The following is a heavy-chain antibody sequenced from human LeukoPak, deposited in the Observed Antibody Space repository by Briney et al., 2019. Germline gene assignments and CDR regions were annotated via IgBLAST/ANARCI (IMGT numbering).Heavy chain of an antibody. CDR2: IYYSGST. D-gene: IGHD1-1*01. V-gene: IGHV4-61*08. J-gene: IGHJ6*02. CDR3: ARDGTGTSLYGMDV. CDR1: GGSISSGGYS. Sequence: PSQTLSLTCAVSGGSISSGGYSWSWIRQPPGKGLEWIGYIYYSGSTNYNPSLKSRVTISVDTSKNQFSLKLSSVTAADTAVYYCARDGTGTSLYGMDVWGQGTTVTVS.